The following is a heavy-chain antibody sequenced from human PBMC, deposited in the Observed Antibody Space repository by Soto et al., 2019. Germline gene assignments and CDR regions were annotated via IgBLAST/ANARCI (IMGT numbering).Heavy chain of an antibody. CDR3: VRLQGYGITTGCYGHYAMDA. Sequence: SETLSLTCTVSGGSISSYYWSWIRQPPGKGLEWIGYIYYSGSTNYNPSLKSRVTISVDTSKNQFSLKLSSVTAADTAVYYCVRLQGYGITTGCYGHYAMDAWGQGTTVTVS. V-gene: IGHV4-59*08. J-gene: IGHJ6*02. CDR1: GGSISSYY. D-gene: IGHD2-2*01. CDR2: IYYSGST.